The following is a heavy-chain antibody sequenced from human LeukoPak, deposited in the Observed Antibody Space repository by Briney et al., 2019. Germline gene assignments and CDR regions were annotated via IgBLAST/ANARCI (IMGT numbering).Heavy chain of an antibody. D-gene: IGHD3-22*01. V-gene: IGHV1-2*02. CDR1: GYTFTGYY. CDR3: ARLTMIGDAFDI. J-gene: IGHJ3*02. Sequence: ASVKVSCKASGYTFTGYYMHWVRQAPGQGLEWMGWINPNSGGTNYAQKFQGRVTMTRDTSISTAYMELSRLRSDDTAVYYCARLTMIGDAFDIWGQGTMVTVSS. CDR2: INPNSGGT.